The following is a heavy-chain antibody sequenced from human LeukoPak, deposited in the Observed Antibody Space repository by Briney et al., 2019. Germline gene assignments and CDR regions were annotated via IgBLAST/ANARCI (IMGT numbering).Heavy chain of an antibody. CDR1: GFTFSSYA. Sequence: GGSLRLSGAASGFTFSSYAMNWVRQTPGKGLEWVSGISGNGLSTYHADSVKGRFTISRDNFKNTLYLQMNSLRAEDTAVYYCAKVLLAATHYYYYGMDVWGQGTTVTVSS. J-gene: IGHJ6*02. CDR3: AKVLLAATHYYYYGMDV. CDR2: ISGNGLST. D-gene: IGHD2-15*01. V-gene: IGHV3-23*01.